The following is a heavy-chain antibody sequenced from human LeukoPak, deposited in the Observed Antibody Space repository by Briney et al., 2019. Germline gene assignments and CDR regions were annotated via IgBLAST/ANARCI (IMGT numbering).Heavy chain of an antibody. Sequence: GGSLRLSCAASGFTFSSYAMSWVRQAPGKGLEWVSAISGSGGSTYYADSVKGRFTISRDNSKNTLYLQMNSLRAEDTAVYYCAKAPEVLLWFGELSEANLYFDYWGQGTLVTVSS. CDR1: GFTFSSYA. V-gene: IGHV3-23*01. CDR3: AKAPEVLLWFGELSEANLYFDY. J-gene: IGHJ4*02. D-gene: IGHD3-10*01. CDR2: ISGSGGST.